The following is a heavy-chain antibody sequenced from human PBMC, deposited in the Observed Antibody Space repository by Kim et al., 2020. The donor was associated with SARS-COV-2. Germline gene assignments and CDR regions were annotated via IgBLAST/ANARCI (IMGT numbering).Heavy chain of an antibody. CDR3: AREGGVAATPFSRRYNWFDP. D-gene: IGHD2-15*01. Sequence: SETLSLTCAVSGGSISSSNWWSWVRQPPGKGLEWIGEIYHSGSTNYNPSLKSRVTISVDKSKNQFSLKLSSVTAADTAVYYCAREGGVAATPFSRRYNWFDPWGQGTLVTVSS. CDR1: GGSISSSNW. V-gene: IGHV4-4*02. CDR2: IYHSGST. J-gene: IGHJ5*02.